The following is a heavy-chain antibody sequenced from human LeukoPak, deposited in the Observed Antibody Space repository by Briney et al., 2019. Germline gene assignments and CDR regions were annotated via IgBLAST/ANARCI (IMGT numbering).Heavy chain of an antibody. CDR2: IYGGGNI. V-gene: IGHV3-53*05. CDR1: GFTVSSNY. CDR3: ARGAWSGYSTDAFDI. Sequence: PGGSLRLSCAASGFTVSSNYMNWVRQAPGKGLEWVSVIYGGGNIYYADSVKGRFTISRDNSKNTLYLQMNSLRAEDTAVYYCARGAWSGYSTDAFDIWGQGTMVTVSS. D-gene: IGHD3-3*01. J-gene: IGHJ3*02.